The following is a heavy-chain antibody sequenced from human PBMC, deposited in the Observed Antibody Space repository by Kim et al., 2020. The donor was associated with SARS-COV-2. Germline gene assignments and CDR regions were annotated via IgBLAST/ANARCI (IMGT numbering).Heavy chain of an antibody. CDR3: ARDRILGWTGWFAS. D-gene: IGHD3-3*01. CDR1: GFSFSSFA. Sequence: GGSLRLSCATSGFSFSSFAMSWVRQSPGRGLEWVSGICGGGGTSYYADSVKGRFTISRDTSKKILYLQLNSLRAEDTAIYYCARDRILGWTGWFASWG. J-gene: IGHJ5*01. CDR2: ICGGGGTS. V-gene: IGHV3-23*01.